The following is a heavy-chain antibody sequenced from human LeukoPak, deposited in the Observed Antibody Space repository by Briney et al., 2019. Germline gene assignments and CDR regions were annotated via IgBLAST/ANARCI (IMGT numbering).Heavy chain of an antibody. V-gene: IGHV3-23*01. D-gene: IGHD3-16*02. CDR3: ARDLATRQRTGLYDS. CDR1: GFTFSSHG. J-gene: IGHJ4*02. Sequence: GGSLRLSYAASGFTFSSHGMNWVRQAPGMGLEWVSASSGSGGSTYYADSVKGRITISRDNSRNTLYLQMNSLRAEDTAVYYCARDLATRQRTGLYDSWGQGALVTVSS. CDR2: SSGSGGST.